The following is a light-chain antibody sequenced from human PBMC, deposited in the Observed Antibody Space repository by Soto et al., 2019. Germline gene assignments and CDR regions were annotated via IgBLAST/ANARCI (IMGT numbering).Light chain of an antibody. Sequence: DIQLTQSPSFLSASVGDRVTITCRASLGIRTYLAWYQQQPGKAPKLLIYAASTLQSGVPSRFSGSGSGTEFTLTISSLQPEDVAAYYCQQLDRYPFTFGGGTTVQIK. CDR2: AAS. V-gene: IGKV1-9*01. CDR3: QQLDRYPFT. J-gene: IGKJ4*01. CDR1: LGIRTY.